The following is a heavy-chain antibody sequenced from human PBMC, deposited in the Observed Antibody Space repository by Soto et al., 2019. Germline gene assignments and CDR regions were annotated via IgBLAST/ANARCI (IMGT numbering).Heavy chain of an antibody. Sequence: GGSLRLSCAASGFTFSSYGMHWVRQAPGKGLEWVAVISYDGSNKYYADSVKGRFTISRDNSKNTLYLQMNSLRAEDTAVYYCAKPKNPSGDGGYFDYWGQGTPVTVSS. CDR2: ISYDGSNK. CDR3: AKPKNPSGDGGYFDY. J-gene: IGHJ4*02. D-gene: IGHD7-27*01. V-gene: IGHV3-30*18. CDR1: GFTFSSYG.